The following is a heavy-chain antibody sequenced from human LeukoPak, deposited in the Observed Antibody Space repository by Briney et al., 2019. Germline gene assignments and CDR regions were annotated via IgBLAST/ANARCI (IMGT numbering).Heavy chain of an antibody. J-gene: IGHJ3*02. CDR3: TTGTPPGYCSSTSCYRGDAFDI. V-gene: IGHV3-15*01. Sequence: GGSLRLSCAASGFTLSNAWMSWVRQAPGKGVEWVGRIKSKTDGGTTDYAAPVKGRFTISRDDSKNTLYLRMNSLKTEDTAVYYCTTGTPPGYCSSTSCYRGDAFDIWGQGTMVTVSS. CDR2: IKSKTDGGTT. D-gene: IGHD2-2*01. CDR1: GFTLSNAW.